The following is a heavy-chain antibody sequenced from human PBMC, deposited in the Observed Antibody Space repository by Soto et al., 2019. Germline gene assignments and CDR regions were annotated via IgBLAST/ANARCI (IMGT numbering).Heavy chain of an antibody. CDR2: IGGSGRTT. CDR3: AKSRYSDSSGDFYDY. V-gene: IGHV3-23*01. CDR1: AFTFNNYA. J-gene: IGHJ4*02. D-gene: IGHD3-22*01. Sequence: EVQLLESWGGLVQPGGSLSLSCAASAFTFNNYAMSWVRQAPGKGLEWVSGIGGSGRTTYYADSVKGRFTISRDNSNNTLFLQMNSLRAEDTAVYYCAKSRYSDSSGDFYDYWGQGTLVTVSS.